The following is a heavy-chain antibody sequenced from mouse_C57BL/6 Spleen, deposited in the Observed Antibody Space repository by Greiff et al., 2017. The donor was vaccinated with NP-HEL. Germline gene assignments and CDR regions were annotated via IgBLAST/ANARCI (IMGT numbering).Heavy chain of an antibody. CDR3: ARREVYGNYGWFAY. V-gene: IGHV1-80*01. Sequence: VQLQQSGAELVKPGASVKISCKASGYAFSSYWMNWVKQRPGKGLEWIGQIYPGDGDTNYNGKFKGKATLTADKSSSTAYMQLSSLTSEDSAVYFCARREVYGNYGWFAYWGQGTLVTVSA. J-gene: IGHJ3*01. CDR1: GYAFSSYW. D-gene: IGHD2-1*01. CDR2: IYPGDGDT.